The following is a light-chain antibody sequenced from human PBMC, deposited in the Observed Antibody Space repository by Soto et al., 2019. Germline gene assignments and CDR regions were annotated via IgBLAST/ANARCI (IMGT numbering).Light chain of an antibody. CDR2: GAS. Sequence: DIVLTQSPGTLSLSPGERATLSCRASQSVSSNYLAWYQQKPGQAPRLLIYGASSRATGIPDRFSGSGSGTDFTLTISRLEPEDFAVYYCQQYGSSPRVTFGGGTKVGIK. CDR3: QQYGSSPRVT. J-gene: IGKJ4*01. V-gene: IGKV3-20*01. CDR1: QSVSSNY.